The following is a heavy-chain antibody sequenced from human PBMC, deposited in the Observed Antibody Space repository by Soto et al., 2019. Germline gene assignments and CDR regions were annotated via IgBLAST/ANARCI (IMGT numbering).Heavy chain of an antibody. D-gene: IGHD3-10*01. CDR3: AREDYYGSGSYYNGPRYYYGMDV. CDR1: GGTFSSYA. CDR2: IIPIFGTA. Sequence: GASVKVSCKASGGTFSSYAISWVRQAPGQGLEWMGGIIPIFGTANYAQKFQGRVTITADESTSTAYMELSSLRSEDTAVYYCAREDYYGSGSYYNGPRYYYGMDVWGQGTTVTVS. J-gene: IGHJ6*02. V-gene: IGHV1-69*13.